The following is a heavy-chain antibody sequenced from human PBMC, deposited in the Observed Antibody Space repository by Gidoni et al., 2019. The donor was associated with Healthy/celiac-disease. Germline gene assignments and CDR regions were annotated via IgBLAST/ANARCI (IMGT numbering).Heavy chain of an antibody. CDR1: GYTFTSYG. CDR3: ARDDRSFGQEQWLVPGVYYFDY. D-gene: IGHD6-19*01. Sequence: QVQLVQSGAEVKKPGASVTVSCKASGYTFTSYGLSWVRQAPGQGLEWMGWISAYNGNTNYAQKLQGRVTMTTDTSTSTAYMELRSLRSDDTAVYYCARDDRSFGQEQWLVPGVYYFDYWGQGTLVTVSS. J-gene: IGHJ4*02. CDR2: ISAYNGNT. V-gene: IGHV1-18*01.